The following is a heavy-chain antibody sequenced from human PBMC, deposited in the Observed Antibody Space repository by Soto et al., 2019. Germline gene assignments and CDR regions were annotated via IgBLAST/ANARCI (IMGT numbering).Heavy chain of an antibody. CDR2: ISGSGGST. D-gene: IGHD5-12*01. V-gene: IGHV3-23*01. CDR1: GFTFSSYA. J-gene: IGHJ6*02. Sequence: EVQLLESGGGLVQPGGSLRLSCAASGFTFSSYAMSWVRQAPGKGLEWVSAISGSGGSTYYADSVKGRFTISRDNSKNTLYLQMNSLRAEDTAVYYCAKDKPRDIVATTLSYYYSYGMDVWGQGTTVTVSS. CDR3: AKDKPRDIVATTLSYYYSYGMDV.